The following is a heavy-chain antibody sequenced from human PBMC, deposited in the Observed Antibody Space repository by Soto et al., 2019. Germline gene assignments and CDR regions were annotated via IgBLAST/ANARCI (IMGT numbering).Heavy chain of an antibody. D-gene: IGHD2-15*01. CDR2: ISYDGSNK. CDR1: GFTFSSYA. Sequence: QVQLVESGGGVVQPGRSLRLSCAASGFTFSSYAMHWVRQAPGKGLEWVAVISYDGSNKYYADSVKGGFTISRDNSKNTLYLQMNSLRAEDTAVYYCARVPYCSGGSCPHYFDLWGRGTLVTVSS. V-gene: IGHV3-30-3*01. J-gene: IGHJ2*01. CDR3: ARVPYCSGGSCPHYFDL.